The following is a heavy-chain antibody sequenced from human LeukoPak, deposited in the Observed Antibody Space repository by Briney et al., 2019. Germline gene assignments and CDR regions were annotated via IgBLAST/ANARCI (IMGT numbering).Heavy chain of an antibody. CDR3: ARGRTWFGGLSY. D-gene: IGHD3-10*01. Sequence: PSETLSLTCTVSGGSISSYYWSWIRQPPGKGLEWIGYISNSGSTDYNPALKSRVTISVDTSKNQFSLKLSSVTGAHTAVYYCARGRTWFGGLSYWGQGTLVTVSS. J-gene: IGHJ4*02. CDR2: ISNSGST. V-gene: IGHV4-59*01. CDR1: GGSISSYY.